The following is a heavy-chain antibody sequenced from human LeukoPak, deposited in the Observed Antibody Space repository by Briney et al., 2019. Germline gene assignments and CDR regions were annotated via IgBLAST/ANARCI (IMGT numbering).Heavy chain of an antibody. CDR2: ISGSGGST. V-gene: IGHV3-23*01. Sequence: GGSLRLSCAASVFTFSSYAMSWVRQAPGKGLEWVSAISGSGGSTYYADSVKGRFTISRDNSKNTLYLQMNSLRAEDTAVYYCAKRYYDFWSGYHPHDAFDIWGQGTMVTVSS. D-gene: IGHD3-3*01. CDR1: VFTFSSYA. J-gene: IGHJ3*02. CDR3: AKRYYDFWSGYHPHDAFDI.